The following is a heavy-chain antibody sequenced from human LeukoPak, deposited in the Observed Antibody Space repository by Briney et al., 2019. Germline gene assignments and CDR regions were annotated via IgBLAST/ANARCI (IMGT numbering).Heavy chain of an antibody. J-gene: IGHJ4*02. CDR1: GASMRRYY. CDR2: IYYDGST. Sequence: SETLSLTCSVSGASMRRYYWSWIRQPPGKGLEWIGYIYYDGSTTYSPSLKSRVTISVDTSKNQFSLKLTSVTAADTAVYYCARLSSSWYGWGQGTLVTVSS. D-gene: IGHD6-13*01. V-gene: IGHV4-59*01. CDR3: ARLSSSWYG.